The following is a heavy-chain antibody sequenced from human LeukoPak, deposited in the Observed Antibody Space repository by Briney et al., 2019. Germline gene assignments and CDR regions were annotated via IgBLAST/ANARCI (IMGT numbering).Heavy chain of an antibody. Sequence: ASVKVSCKASGYTCTNYDINWVRQATGQGLEWMGWRNPNSGRTGFAQKFQGRLTMTADTSISTAYMELSSLTSDDTAVYYCARGPVSTHGMDVWGQGTTVTVSS. J-gene: IGHJ6*02. CDR2: RNPNSGRT. CDR1: GYTCTNYD. D-gene: IGHD6-13*01. V-gene: IGHV1-8*01. CDR3: ARGPVSTHGMDV.